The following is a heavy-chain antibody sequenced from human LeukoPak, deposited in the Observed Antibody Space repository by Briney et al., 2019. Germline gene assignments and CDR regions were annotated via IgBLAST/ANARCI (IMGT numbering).Heavy chain of an antibody. Sequence: PSETLSLTCAVYGGSFSGYYWSWIRQPPGKGLEWIGEINHSGGTNYNPSLKSRVTISVDTSKNQFSLKLSSVTAADTAVYYCARLQMRVGATFPWGQGTLVTVSS. V-gene: IGHV4-34*01. CDR2: INHSGGT. J-gene: IGHJ5*02. D-gene: IGHD1-26*01. CDR3: ARLQMRVGATFP. CDR1: GGSFSGYY.